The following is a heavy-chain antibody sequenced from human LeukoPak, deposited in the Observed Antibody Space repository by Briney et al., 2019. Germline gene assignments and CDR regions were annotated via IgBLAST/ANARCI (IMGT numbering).Heavy chain of an antibody. CDR2: ISAYNGNT. J-gene: IGHJ6*02. V-gene: IGHV1-18*01. CDR1: GYTFTSYG. Sequence: ASVKVSCKASGYTFTSYGISWVRQAPGQGLEWMGWISAYNGNTNYAQKLKGRVTMTTDTSTSTAYMELRSLRSADTAVYYCARDWFTIFGVVTPYYYYGMDVWGQGTTVTVSS. CDR3: ARDWFTIFGVVTPYYYYGMDV. D-gene: IGHD3-3*01.